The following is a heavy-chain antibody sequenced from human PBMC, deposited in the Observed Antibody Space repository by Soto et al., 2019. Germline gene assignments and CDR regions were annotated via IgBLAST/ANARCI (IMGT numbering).Heavy chain of an antibody. CDR2: MSYDGSNE. V-gene: IGHV3-30*18. CDR3: AKDGSHNFDY. Sequence: QVQLVESGGGVVQPGRSLRFSCAASGFTFSHYAMHWVRQAPGKGLEWVALMSYDGSNEYYADSVKGRFTISRDNSKNTLYLQMNSLRAEDTAVYYCAKDGSHNFDYWGQRTLVTVSS. CDR1: GFTFSHYA. D-gene: IGHD1-26*01. J-gene: IGHJ4*02.